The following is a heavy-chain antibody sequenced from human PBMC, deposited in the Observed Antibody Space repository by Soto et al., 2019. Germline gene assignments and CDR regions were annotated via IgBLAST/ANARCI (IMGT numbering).Heavy chain of an antibody. CDR2: IGPESGAT. D-gene: IGHD1-26*01. Sequence: ASVKVSCKASGYTFTGHYIHWVRQAPEQGPEWMGEIGPESGATRYAQKFQGRVTMTRDMSITTVYMELNNLSPDDTAVYYCGGGRSGQIVVFYWGQGTPVTVSS. J-gene: IGHJ4*02. CDR1: GYTFTGHY. CDR3: GGGRSGQIVVFY. V-gene: IGHV1-2*02.